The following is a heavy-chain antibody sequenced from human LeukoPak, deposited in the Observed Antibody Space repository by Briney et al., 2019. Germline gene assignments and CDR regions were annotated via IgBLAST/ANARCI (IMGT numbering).Heavy chain of an antibody. CDR2: ISYDGSNK. CDR1: GFTFRSYG. V-gene: IGHV3-30*18. Sequence: GGSLRLSCAASGFTFRSYGMHWVRQAPGKGLEWVAVISYDGSNKYYADSVKGRFTISRDNSKNTLYLQMNSLRAEDTAVYYCAKDQGSGSYPFDYWGQGTLVTVSS. D-gene: IGHD3-10*01. CDR3: AKDQGSGSYPFDY. J-gene: IGHJ4*02.